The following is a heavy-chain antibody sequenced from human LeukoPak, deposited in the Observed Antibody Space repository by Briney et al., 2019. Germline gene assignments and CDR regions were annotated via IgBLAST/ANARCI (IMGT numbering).Heavy chain of an antibody. J-gene: IGHJ4*02. CDR2: IYTSGST. CDR1: GGSISSGSYY. D-gene: IGHD1-7*01. V-gene: IGHV4-61*02. CDR3: ARDGGGKLELQFLSVDY. Sequence: SETLSLTCTVSGGSISSGSYYWSWIRQPAGKGLEWIGRIYTSGSTNYNPSLKSRVTISVDTSKNQFSLKLSSVTAADTAVYYCARDGGGKLELQFLSVDYWGQGTLVTVSS.